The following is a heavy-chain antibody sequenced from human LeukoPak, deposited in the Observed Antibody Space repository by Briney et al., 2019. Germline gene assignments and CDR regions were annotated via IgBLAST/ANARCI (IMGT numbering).Heavy chain of an antibody. CDR3: TRGRPGPRDGHNTWWFDP. CDR1: GFNFGDYA. V-gene: IGHV3-49*04. J-gene: IGHJ5*02. CDR2: IRSEPYGETA. D-gene: IGHD5-24*01. Sequence: PGRSLRLSCTASGFNFGDYAMNWVRQAPGKGLEWVGFIRSEPYGETAEYAASVKGRFTISRDDSKNIAYLQMNSLKTEDTAVYYCTRGRPGPRDGHNTWWFDPWGQGTLVTVSS.